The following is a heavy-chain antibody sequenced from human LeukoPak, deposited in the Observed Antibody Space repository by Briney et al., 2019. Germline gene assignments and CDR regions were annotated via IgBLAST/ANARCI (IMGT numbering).Heavy chain of an antibody. CDR2: IYSGDST. CDR1: AFTASNNY. D-gene: IGHD6-19*01. J-gene: IGHJ4*02. V-gene: IGHV3-53*01. Sequence: GGSLRLSCAASAFTASNNYMSWVRQAPGKGLEWVSVIYSGDSTYYADSVKGRFTISRDNSKNTLYLQMNSLRAEDTAVYYCARDGGGWYYFDYWGPGTLVTVSS. CDR3: ARDGGGWYYFDY.